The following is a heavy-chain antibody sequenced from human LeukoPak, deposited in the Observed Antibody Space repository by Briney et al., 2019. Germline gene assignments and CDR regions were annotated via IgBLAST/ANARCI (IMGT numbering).Heavy chain of an antibody. CDR1: GGTFSSYA. CDR3: ASSSRYYYDSSGYYFDY. Sequence: SVKVSCKASGGTFSSYAISWVRQAPGQGLEWMGRIIPIFGTANYAQKLQGRVTMTTDTSTSTAYMELRSLRSDDTAVYYCASSSRYYYDSSGYYFDYWGQGTLVTVSS. V-gene: IGHV1-69*05. J-gene: IGHJ4*02. D-gene: IGHD3-22*01. CDR2: IIPIFGTA.